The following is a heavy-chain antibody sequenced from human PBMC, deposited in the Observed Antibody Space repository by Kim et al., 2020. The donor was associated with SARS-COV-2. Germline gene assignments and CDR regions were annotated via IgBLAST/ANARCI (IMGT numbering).Heavy chain of an antibody. D-gene: IGHD3-10*01. CDR3: ARDSMVRGAATYYYYYGMDV. Sequence: ASVKVSCKASGYTFTGYYMHWVRQAPGQGLEWMGWINPNSGGTNYAQKFQGWVTMTRDTSISTAYMELSRLRSDDTAVYYCARDSMVRGAATYYYYYGMDVWGQGTTVTVSS. CDR2: INPNSGGT. CDR1: GYTFTGYY. J-gene: IGHJ6*02. V-gene: IGHV1-2*04.